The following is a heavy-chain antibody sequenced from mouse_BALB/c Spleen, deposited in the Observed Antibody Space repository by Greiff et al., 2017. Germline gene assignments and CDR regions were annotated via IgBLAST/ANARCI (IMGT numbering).Heavy chain of an antibody. J-gene: IGHJ4*01. CDR3: ARNYDYGYYAMDY. D-gene: IGHD2-4*01. Sequence: VQLKESGPGLVKPSQSLSLTCTVTGYSITSDYAWNWIRQFPGNKLEWMGYISYSGSTSYNPSLKSRISITRDTSKNQFFLQLNSVTTEDTATYYCARNYDYGYYAMDYWGQGTSVTVSS. CDR1: GYSITSDYA. V-gene: IGHV3-2*02. CDR2: ISYSGST.